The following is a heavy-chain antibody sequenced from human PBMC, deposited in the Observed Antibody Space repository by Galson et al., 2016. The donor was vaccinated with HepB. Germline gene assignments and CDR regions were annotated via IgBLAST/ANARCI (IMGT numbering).Heavy chain of an antibody. V-gene: IGHV7-4-1*02. CDR1: GYSFINYA. Sequence: SVKVSCKASGYSFINYAMNWVRQAPGQGLEWMGRIHTNTGKPMYAQGFTGRFVFSLDTSVRTAYLQISSLKAEDIAVYYCAREGDNSGYDYWGQGTPVTVSS. CDR3: AREGDNSGYDY. J-gene: IGHJ4*02. D-gene: IGHD5-12*01. CDR2: IHTNTGKP.